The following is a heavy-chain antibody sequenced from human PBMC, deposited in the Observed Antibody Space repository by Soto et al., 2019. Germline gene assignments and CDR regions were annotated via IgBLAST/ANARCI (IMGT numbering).Heavy chain of an antibody. CDR3: AKDWVVVTADYYYGMDV. CDR1: GFTFSSYA. V-gene: IGHV3-23*01. Sequence: GGSLRLSCAASGFTFSSYAMSWVRQAPGKXLEWVSAISGSGGSTYYADSVKGRFTISRDNSKNTLYLQMNSLRAEDTAVYYCAKDWVVVTADYYYGMDVWGQGTTVTVSS. CDR2: ISGSGGST. D-gene: IGHD2-21*02. J-gene: IGHJ6*02.